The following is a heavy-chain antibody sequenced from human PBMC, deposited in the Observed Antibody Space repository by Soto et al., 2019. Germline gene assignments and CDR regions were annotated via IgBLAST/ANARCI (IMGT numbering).Heavy chain of an antibody. V-gene: IGHV3-66*01. D-gene: IGHD2-21*02. CDR2: IYIADNA. Sequence: EVQLVESGGGLVQPGGSLRLSCAASGFTVSSHHMSWVRQAPGKGLEWVSVIYIADNAFYADSVKDRFTISRDISKNTLHLQMSSLRAEDSAVYYCARGHLADVAVTAYDYWGQGTLVTVSS. CDR3: ARGHLADVAVTAYDY. J-gene: IGHJ4*02. CDR1: GFTVSSHH.